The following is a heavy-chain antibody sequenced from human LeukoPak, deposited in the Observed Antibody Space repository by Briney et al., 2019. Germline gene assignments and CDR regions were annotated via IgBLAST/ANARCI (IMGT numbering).Heavy chain of an antibody. CDR1: GFTFNTYW. CDR3: ARDSVAASGDFDY. D-gene: IGHD6-13*01. CDR2: TNSDGSGT. Sequence: GGSLRLSCAASGFTFNTYWMHWVRQAPGKGLVWVSRTNSDGSGTRYADSVKGRFTISRDNAKNTLYLQMNSLRAEDTAVYHCARDSVAASGDFDYWGQGTLVTVSS. V-gene: IGHV3-74*01. J-gene: IGHJ4*02.